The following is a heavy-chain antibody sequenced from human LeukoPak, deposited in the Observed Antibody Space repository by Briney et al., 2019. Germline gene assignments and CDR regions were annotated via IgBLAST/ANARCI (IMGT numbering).Heavy chain of an antibody. CDR1: GGSISSYY. J-gene: IGHJ6*03. V-gene: IGHV4-59*08. Sequence: SETLSLTCTVSGGSISSYYWSWIRQPPGKGLEWIGYIYYSGSTNYNPSLKSRVTISVDTSKNQFSLKLSSVTAADTAVYYCARMNVLRFLEWLPIVVDYMDVWGKGTTVTVSS. CDR2: IYYSGST. D-gene: IGHD3-3*01. CDR3: ARMNVLRFLEWLPIVVDYMDV.